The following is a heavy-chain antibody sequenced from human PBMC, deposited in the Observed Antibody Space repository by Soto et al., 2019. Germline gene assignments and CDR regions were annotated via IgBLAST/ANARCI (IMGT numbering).Heavy chain of an antibody. V-gene: IGHV4-4*02. D-gene: IGHD2-2*01. CDR3: ASKTVVVPGQF. CDR1: GGSVSSTMW. J-gene: IGHJ4*02. CDR2: ISHSGST. Sequence: SETLSLTCAVSGGSVSSTMWWSWVRQPPGKGLEWIGEISHSGSTDYNPTLRTRITISPDKSRNQISLELNSVTVADTAVYYCASKTVVVPGQFWGQGTLVTVPS.